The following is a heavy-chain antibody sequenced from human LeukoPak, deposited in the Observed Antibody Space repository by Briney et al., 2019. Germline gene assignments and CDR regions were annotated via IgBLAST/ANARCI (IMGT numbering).Heavy chain of an antibody. J-gene: IGHJ4*02. Sequence: PSETLSLTCTVSGGSISSSSYYWGWIRQPPWKGLEWIGSIYYSGSTYYNPSLKSRVTISVDTSKNQFSLKLSSVTAADTAVYYCARTGVLTADYWGQGTLVTVSS. CDR1: GGSISSSSYY. CDR3: ARTGVLTADY. CDR2: IYYSGST. D-gene: IGHD1-14*01. V-gene: IGHV4-39*01.